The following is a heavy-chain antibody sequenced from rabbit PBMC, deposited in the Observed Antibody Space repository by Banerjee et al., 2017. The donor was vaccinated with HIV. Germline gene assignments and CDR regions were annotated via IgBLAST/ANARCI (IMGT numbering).Heavy chain of an antibody. J-gene: IGHJ3*01. D-gene: IGHD6-1*01. CDR1: GFSFSNKYV. CDR2: INTSSGST. V-gene: IGHV1S45*01. CDR3: ARDLAGYGSDYGL. Sequence: QEQLEESGGDLVKPGGTLTLTCTASGFSFSNKYVMCWVRQAPGKGLEWIACINTSSGSTWYANWAKGRFTISKTSSTTVTLQMTSLTAADTATYFCARDLAGYGSDYGLWGQGTLVTVS.